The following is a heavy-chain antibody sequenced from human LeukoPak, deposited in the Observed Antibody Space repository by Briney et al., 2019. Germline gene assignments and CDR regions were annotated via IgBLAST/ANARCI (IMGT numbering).Heavy chain of an antibody. D-gene: IGHD6-19*01. V-gene: IGHV3-13*04. J-gene: IGHJ4*02. CDR2: IGTSGDT. CDR3: SRVGSSGWPNYFDS. CDR1: GFTFSSYD. Sequence: GGSLRLSCAASGFTFSSYDMHWVRQATGKGLEWVSVIGTSGDTYYAGSVKGRFTISRENAKNSLYLQMNSLTAGDTAGYFCSRVGSSGWPNYFDSWGQGTLVTVSS.